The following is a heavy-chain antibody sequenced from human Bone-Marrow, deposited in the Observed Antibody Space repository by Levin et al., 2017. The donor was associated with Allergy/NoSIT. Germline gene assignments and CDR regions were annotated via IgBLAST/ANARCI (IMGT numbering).Heavy chain of an antibody. D-gene: IGHD5-18*01. V-gene: IGHV3-23*01. Sequence: GGSLRLSCAASGFTFSSYAMSWVRQAPGKGLEWVSAISGSGGSTYYADSVKGRFTISRDNSKNTLYLQMNSLRAEDTAVYYCAKGLKVDTAMVLIFFDYWGQGTLVTVSS. CDR3: AKGLKVDTAMVLIFFDY. J-gene: IGHJ4*02. CDR2: ISGSGGST. CDR1: GFTFSSYA.